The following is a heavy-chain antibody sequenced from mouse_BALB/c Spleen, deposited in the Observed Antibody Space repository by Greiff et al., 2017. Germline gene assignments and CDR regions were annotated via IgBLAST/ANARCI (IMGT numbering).Heavy chain of an antibody. CDR1: GFTFSSFG. D-gene: IGHD2-14*01. CDR3: ARSADRYASFDY. Sequence: EVQVVESGGGLVQPGGSRKLSCAASGFTFSSFGMHWVRQAPEKGLEWVAYISSGSSTIYYADTVKGRFTISRDNPKNTLFLQMTSLRSEDTAMYYCARSADRYASFDYWGQGTTLTVSS. V-gene: IGHV5-17*02. J-gene: IGHJ2*01. CDR2: ISSGSSTI.